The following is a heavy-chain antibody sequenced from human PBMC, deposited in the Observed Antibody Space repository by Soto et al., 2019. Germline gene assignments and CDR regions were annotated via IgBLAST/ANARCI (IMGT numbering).Heavy chain of an antibody. Sequence: QVQLVESGGGVVQPGRSLRLSCAASGFTFSSYAMHWVRQAPGKGLEWVAVISYDGSNKYYADSVKGRFTISRDNSKDTLYRQMNILRAEDTAVYYCARPGVGGELLAYLDYWGQGTLVTVSS. CDR3: ARPGVGGELLAYLDY. CDR1: GFTFSSYA. D-gene: IGHD1-26*01. J-gene: IGHJ4*02. V-gene: IGHV3-30-3*01. CDR2: ISYDGSNK.